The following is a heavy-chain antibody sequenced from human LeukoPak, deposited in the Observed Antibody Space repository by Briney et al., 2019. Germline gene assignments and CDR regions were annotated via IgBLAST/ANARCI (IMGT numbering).Heavy chain of an antibody. CDR1: GYTFTSYG. J-gene: IGHJ3*02. Sequence: GASVKVSCKASGYTFTSYGISWVRQAPGQGLEWMGWISAYNGNTNYAQKLQGRVTMTTDTSTSTAYMELRSLRSDDTAVYYCARDEAMAYLLFVGDAFDIWGQGTMVTVSS. D-gene: IGHD2-21*02. V-gene: IGHV1-18*01. CDR3: ARDEAMAYLLFVGDAFDI. CDR2: ISAYNGNT.